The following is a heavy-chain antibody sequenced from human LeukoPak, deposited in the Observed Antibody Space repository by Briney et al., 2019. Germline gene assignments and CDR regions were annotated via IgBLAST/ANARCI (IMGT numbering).Heavy chain of an antibody. D-gene: IGHD1-26*01. J-gene: IGHJ4*02. CDR1: GGSFSGYY. Sequence: PSETLSLTCAVYGGSFSGYYWSWIRQPPGKGLEWIGEINHSGSTNYNPSLKSRVTISVDTSKNQFSLKLSSVTAADTAVYYCAVTHRGRRELSIRAQQNRFDYWGQGTLVTVSS. CDR3: AVTHRGRRELSIRAQQNRFDY. V-gene: IGHV4-34*01. CDR2: INHSGST.